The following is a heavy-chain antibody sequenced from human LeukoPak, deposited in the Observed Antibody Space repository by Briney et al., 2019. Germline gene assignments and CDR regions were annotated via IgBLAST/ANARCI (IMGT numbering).Heavy chain of an antibody. Sequence: ASVKVSCKASGYTFTSYGINWVRQAPGQRLEWMGCISGDNGHTNYVQKMQGRVSMTTDTSTNTAYMELRNLTSDDTAVYYCARGPGIAVAGVFDYWGQGSLVTVSS. CDR3: ARGPGIAVAGVFDY. CDR2: ISGDNGHT. J-gene: IGHJ4*02. CDR1: GYTFTSYG. D-gene: IGHD6-19*01. V-gene: IGHV1-18*04.